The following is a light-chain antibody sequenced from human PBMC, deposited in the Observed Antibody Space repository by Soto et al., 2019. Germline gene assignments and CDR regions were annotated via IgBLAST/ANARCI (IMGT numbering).Light chain of an antibody. Sequence: DVVMTQSPLSLPVTLGQPASISCRSSRSLVYSDGNDYLNWFHQRPGQSPRRLIFNASNRDSGVPDRFSGSGSGTDFTLHINRVEAEDVGVYYCMQGTHWPPTFGRGTRVEIE. CDR1: RSLVYSDGNDY. CDR3: MQGTHWPPT. V-gene: IGKV2-30*01. J-gene: IGKJ1*01. CDR2: NAS.